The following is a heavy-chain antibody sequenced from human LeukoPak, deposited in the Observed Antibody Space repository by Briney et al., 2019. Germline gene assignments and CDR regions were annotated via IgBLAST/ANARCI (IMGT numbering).Heavy chain of an antibody. D-gene: IGHD1-26*01. CDR1: GYTLTELS. J-gene: IGHJ4*02. CDR2: FDPEDGET. CDR3: AKDRGIVGGTGLFDY. Sequence: GASVKVSCKVSGYTLTELSMHWVRQAPGKGLEWMGGFDPEDGETFYAQKFQGRVTMTEDTSTDTAYMELNSLRAEDTAVYYCAKDRGIVGGTGLFDYWGQGTLVTVSS. V-gene: IGHV1-24*01.